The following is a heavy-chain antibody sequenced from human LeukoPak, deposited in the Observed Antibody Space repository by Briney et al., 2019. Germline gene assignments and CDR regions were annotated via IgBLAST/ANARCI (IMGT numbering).Heavy chain of an antibody. V-gene: IGHV4-39*01. J-gene: IGHJ4*02. Sequence: SETLSLTCTVPGGSISSGGYYWGWIRQPPGKGLEWIGSIYYSGSTYYNPSLKSRVTISVDTSKNQFSLKLSSVTAADTAVYYCARLYSNGWYRRDYWGQGTLVTVSS. CDR2: IYYSGST. CDR3: ARLYSNGWYRRDY. CDR1: GGSISSGGYY. D-gene: IGHD6-19*01.